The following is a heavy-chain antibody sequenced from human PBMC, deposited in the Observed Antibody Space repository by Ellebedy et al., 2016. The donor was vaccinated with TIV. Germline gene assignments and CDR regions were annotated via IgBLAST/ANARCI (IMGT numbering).Heavy chain of an antibody. CDR2: INPDSGGT. J-gene: IGHJ6*02. D-gene: IGHD2-15*01. CDR3: ARVIRGGGGMDV. Sequence: ASVKVSCKASGYTFSGNYIHWVRQAPGQGLEWMGWINPDSGGTSYAQNFLGRVTMTRDTSINTTVMELSRLRSDDTAVYFCARVIRGGGGMDVWGQGTTVTVSS. V-gene: IGHV1-2*02. CDR1: GYTFSGNY.